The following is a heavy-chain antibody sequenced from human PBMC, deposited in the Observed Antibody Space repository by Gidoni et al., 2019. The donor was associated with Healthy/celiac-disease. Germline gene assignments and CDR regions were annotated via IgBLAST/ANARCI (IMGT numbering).Heavy chain of an antibody. D-gene: IGHD3-10*01. CDR1: GFTFSSYW. CDR3: ARENTMVRGSGDAFDI. V-gene: IGHV3-7*01. Sequence: EVQLVESGGGLVPPGGSLRLSCAASGFTFSSYWMSWVRQAPGKGLEWVANIKQDGSEKYYVDSVKGRFTISRDNAKNSLYLQMNSLRAEDTAVYYCARENTMVRGSGDAFDIWGQGTMVTVSS. CDR2: IKQDGSEK. J-gene: IGHJ3*02.